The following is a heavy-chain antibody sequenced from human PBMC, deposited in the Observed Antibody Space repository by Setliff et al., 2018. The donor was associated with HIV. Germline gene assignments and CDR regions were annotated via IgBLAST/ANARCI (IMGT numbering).Heavy chain of an antibody. D-gene: IGHD3-22*01. CDR1: GGSISTSSYY. CDR3: ARALRGVITTLSYFDY. V-gene: IGHV4-39*07. CDR2: INHSGST. Sequence: SETLSLTCAVSGGSISTSSYYWSWIRQPPGKGLEWIGEINHSGSTNYNPSLKSRVTISVDTSKNQFSLKLTSVTAADTAVYYCARALRGVITTLSYFDYWGQGTLVTVSS. J-gene: IGHJ4*02.